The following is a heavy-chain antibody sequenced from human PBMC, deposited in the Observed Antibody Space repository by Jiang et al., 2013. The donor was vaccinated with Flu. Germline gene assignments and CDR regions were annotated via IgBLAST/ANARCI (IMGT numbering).Heavy chain of an antibody. V-gene: IGHV4-59*01. Sequence: GSGLVKPSETLSLTCTVSGGSISSYYWSWIRQPPGKGLEWIGYIYYSGSTNYNPSLKSRVTISVDTSKNQFSLKLSSVTAADTAVYYCARLSRGVQTMVIFDYWGQGTLVTVSS. CDR1: GGSISSYY. J-gene: IGHJ4*02. CDR3: ARLSRGVQTMVIFDY. D-gene: IGHD3-10*01. CDR2: IYYSGST.